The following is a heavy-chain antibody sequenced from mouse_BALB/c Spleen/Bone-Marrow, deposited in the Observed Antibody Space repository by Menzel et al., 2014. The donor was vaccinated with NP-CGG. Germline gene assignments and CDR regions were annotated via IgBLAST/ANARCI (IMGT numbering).Heavy chain of an antibody. CDR1: GFTFTSYW. V-gene: IGHV1S81*02. Sequence: VQGVESGDELVKPGASVKLSCKASGFTFTSYWIHWVKQRPGQGPEWIGEINPSNGRTNYNEKFKGKATLTADKSSSTAYMQLSSLTSDDSAVYFCARKLGPSYAMGYWGQGTSVTVSS. D-gene: IGHD4-1*01. CDR3: ARKLGPSYAMGY. CDR2: INPSNGRT. J-gene: IGHJ4*01.